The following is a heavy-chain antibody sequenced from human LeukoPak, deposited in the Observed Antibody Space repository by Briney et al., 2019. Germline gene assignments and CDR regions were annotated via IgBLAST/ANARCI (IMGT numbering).Heavy chain of an antibody. D-gene: IGHD3-3*01. CDR3: ARGLINYDFWSGYYAYFDY. CDR1: GGSFSGYY. V-gene: IGHV4-34*01. J-gene: IGHJ4*02. CDR2: INHSGST. Sequence: SETLSPTCAVYGGSFSGYYWSWIRQPPGKGLEWIGEINHSGSTNYNPSLKSRVTISVDTSKNQFSLKLSSVTAADTAVYYCARGLINYDFWSGYYAYFDYWGQGTLVTVSS.